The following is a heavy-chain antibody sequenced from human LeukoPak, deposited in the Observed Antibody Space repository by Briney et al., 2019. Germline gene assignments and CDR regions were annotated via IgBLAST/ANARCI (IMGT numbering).Heavy chain of an antibody. D-gene: IGHD5-24*01. CDR1: GGSISSGSYY. Sequence: SETLSLTCTVSGGSISSGSYYWSWIRQPAGKGLEWIGRIYTSGSTNYNPSLKSRVTISVDTSKNQSSLKLSSVTAADTAVYYCARLEMATPYDAFDIWGQGTMVTVSS. CDR2: IYTSGST. J-gene: IGHJ3*02. CDR3: ARLEMATPYDAFDI. V-gene: IGHV4-61*02.